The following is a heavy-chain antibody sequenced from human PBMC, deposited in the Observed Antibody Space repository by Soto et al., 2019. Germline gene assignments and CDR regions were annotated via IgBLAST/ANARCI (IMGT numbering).Heavy chain of an antibody. Sequence: QVQLVESGGGVVQPGTSLRLSCVASTFTFNNFNMHWIRQAPGKGLEWLAVISSDGLKIYYPDSVKGRFTISRDKSINTVSLQMSSLRTEDTAVYYCAKGRGLIQNDAFAIWGQGTRVNVS. D-gene: IGHD5-12*01. CDR3: AKGRGLIQNDAFAI. CDR2: ISSDGLKI. V-gene: IGHV3-30*18. J-gene: IGHJ3*02. CDR1: TFTFNNFN.